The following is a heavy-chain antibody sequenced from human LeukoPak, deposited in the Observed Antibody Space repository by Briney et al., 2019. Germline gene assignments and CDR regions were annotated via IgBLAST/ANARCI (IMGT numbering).Heavy chain of an antibody. J-gene: IGHJ4*02. D-gene: IGHD3-22*01. V-gene: IGHV3-23*01. CDR1: GFTLSHYA. Sequence: PGGSLRLSCSMSGFTLSHYAMSWVRQAPGKGLEWVSTIGGGGGSTDYTDSVKGRFTISRDNSKNTLYLQMNSLRAEDTAVYYCARETDSSDYAFDYWGQGTLVTVTS. CDR2: IGGGGGST. CDR3: ARETDSSDYAFDY.